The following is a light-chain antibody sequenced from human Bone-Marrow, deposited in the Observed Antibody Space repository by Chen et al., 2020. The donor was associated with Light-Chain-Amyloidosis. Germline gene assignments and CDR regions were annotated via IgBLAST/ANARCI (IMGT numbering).Light chain of an antibody. CDR2: FGS. CDR1: QSLLHSNGNTY. Sequence: DIVMTQSPLSLPVTPGEPASISCRSSQSLLHSNGNTYLDWFLQKPGQSPQLLISFGSNRASGVPDRFSGSGSGTDFTLKISRVEAEDVGVYYCMQALQGPFTFGPGTKVDIK. J-gene: IGKJ3*01. V-gene: IGKV2-28*01. CDR3: MQALQGPFT.